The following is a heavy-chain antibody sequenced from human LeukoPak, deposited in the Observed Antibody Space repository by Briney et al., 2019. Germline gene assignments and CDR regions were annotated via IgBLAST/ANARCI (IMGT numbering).Heavy chain of an antibody. J-gene: IGHJ4*01. CDR1: GGSINTANYY. CDR2: ISYSGTP. Sequence: PSETLSLTCNVSGGSINTANYYWTWIRQPPGKGLEWIGYISYSGTPYYNPSLNSRVTISLDTSKNQFFLKLNSVTAADTAMYYCARDRYGDFEDYWGHGTLVTVSS. D-gene: IGHD4-17*01. V-gene: IGHV4-30-4*08. CDR3: ARDRYGDFEDY.